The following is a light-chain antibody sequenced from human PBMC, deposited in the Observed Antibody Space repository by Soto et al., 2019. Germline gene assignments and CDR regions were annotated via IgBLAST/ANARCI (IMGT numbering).Light chain of an antibody. CDR2: EVN. J-gene: IGLJ2*01. V-gene: IGLV2-8*01. CDR1: SNDIGGYNY. CDR3: SSHAGRNKYVI. Sequence: QSALTQPASVSGSPGQSITISCTGTSNDIGGYNYVSWYQQHPGKAPKLMIYEVNKRPSGVPDRFSGSRSGNTASLTVSGLQAEDEAAYYCSSHAGRNKYVIFGGGTKLTVL.